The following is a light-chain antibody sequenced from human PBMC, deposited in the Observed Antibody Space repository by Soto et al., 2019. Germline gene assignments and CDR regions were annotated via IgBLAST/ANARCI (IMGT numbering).Light chain of an antibody. CDR3: QHHNSYPWT. V-gene: IGKV1-5*01. CDR1: QTINNW. J-gene: IGKJ1*01. CDR2: HAS. Sequence: DIQMTQSPSTLSASIGDRVTITCRASQTINNWRAWYQQKPGKAPNLLSYHASNLETGVPSRFSGSAFGTEFTLTISGLQHDDFATYYCQHHNSYPWTFGQWTKVEIK.